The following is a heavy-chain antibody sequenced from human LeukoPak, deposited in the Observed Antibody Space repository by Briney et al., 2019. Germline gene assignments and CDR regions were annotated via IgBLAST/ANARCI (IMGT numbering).Heavy chain of an antibody. CDR2: INPNSGGT. J-gene: IGHJ4*02. CDR1: GYTFTGYY. Sequence: ASVKVSCKASGYTFTGYYMHWVRQAPGQGLEWMGWINPNSGGTNYAQKFQGRVTMTRDTSISTAYMELSRLRSDDTAVYYCARGRGYFDWLLIPFDYWGQGTLVTVSS. V-gene: IGHV1-2*02. CDR3: ARGRGYFDWLLIPFDY. D-gene: IGHD3-9*01.